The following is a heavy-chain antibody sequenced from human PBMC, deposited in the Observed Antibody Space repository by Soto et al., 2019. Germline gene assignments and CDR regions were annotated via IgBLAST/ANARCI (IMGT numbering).Heavy chain of an antibody. CDR3: VIATGVSYPAFDY. D-gene: IGHD1-26*01. V-gene: IGHV3-30-3*01. J-gene: IGHJ4*02. Sequence: AGSLSLSCAASGFIFRTYPMHWVRQAPGKGLEWLGVITPDGSTQYYAASVKARFTISRNKSRDMLYLLMISLRPDDAALYYCVIATGVSYPAFDYWGQGPPVTVSS. CDR1: GFIFRTYP. CDR2: ITPDGSTQ.